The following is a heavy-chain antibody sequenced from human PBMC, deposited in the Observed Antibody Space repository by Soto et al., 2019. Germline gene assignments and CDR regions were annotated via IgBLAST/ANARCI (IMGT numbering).Heavy chain of an antibody. V-gene: IGHV1-3*01. D-gene: IGHD1-26*01. Sequence: QVQLVQSGAEVKKPGASVKVSCKASGYTFTSYDMHWVRQAPGQRPEWMGWINADNGYTKYSQKFQGRVTITRDTSASTGYMELSSLRSEDPAVYYFARNGVGPDHLDYWGQGTLVTVSS. CDR1: GYTFTSYD. CDR2: INADNGYT. J-gene: IGHJ4*02. CDR3: ARNGVGPDHLDY.